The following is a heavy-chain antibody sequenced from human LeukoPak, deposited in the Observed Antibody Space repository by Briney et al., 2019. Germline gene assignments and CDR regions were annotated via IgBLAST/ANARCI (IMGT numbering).Heavy chain of an antibody. V-gene: IGHV4-34*01. J-gene: IGHJ5*02. D-gene: IGHD3-22*01. CDR3: ASGLYYYDSSGYRGYWLDP. CDR1: GGSFSGYY. CDR2: INHSGST. Sequence: NTSETLSLTCAVYGGSFSGYYWSWIRQPPGKGLEWIGEINHSGSTNYNPSLKSRVTISVDTSKNQFSLKLSSVTAADTAVYYCASGLYYYDSSGYRGYWLDPWGQGTLVTVSS.